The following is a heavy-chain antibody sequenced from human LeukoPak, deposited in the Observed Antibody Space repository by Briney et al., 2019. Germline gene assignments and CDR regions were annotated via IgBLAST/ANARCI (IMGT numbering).Heavy chain of an antibody. CDR1: GLTFSSYG. J-gene: IGHJ4*02. CDR3: ARDKSSGWYTLYYFDY. Sequence: GGSLRLSCAASGLTFSSYGMNWVRQAPGKGLEWVSGISGSGVNTYYADSVKGRFTISRDNSKNSLYLQMNSLRAEDTAVYYCARDKSSGWYTLYYFDYWGQGTLVSVSS. V-gene: IGHV3-23*01. CDR2: ISGSGVNT. D-gene: IGHD6-19*01.